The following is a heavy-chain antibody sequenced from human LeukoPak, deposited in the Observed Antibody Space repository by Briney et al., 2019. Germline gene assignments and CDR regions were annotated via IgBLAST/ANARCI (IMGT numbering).Heavy chain of an antibody. CDR2: FDPETGER. V-gene: IGHV1-24*01. D-gene: IGHD3-9*01. J-gene: IGHJ4*02. CDR1: GYTLSEVS. CDR3: ATVDILTGYNYHFDS. Sequence: ASVKVSCKVSGYTLSEVSIHWVRQSPGKGLEWMGGFDPETGERLFAQKFQRRVTLTEDSSTFTAYMVLTSLKSEDTAVYYCATVDILTGYNYHFDSWGQGTLVTVAS.